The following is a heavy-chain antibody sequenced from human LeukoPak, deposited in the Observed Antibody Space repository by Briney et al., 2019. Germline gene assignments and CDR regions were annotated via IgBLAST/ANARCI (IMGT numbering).Heavy chain of an antibody. J-gene: IGHJ4*02. CDR2: MSGSGSTR. D-gene: IGHD4-17*01. V-gene: IGHV3-11*01. Sequence: GGSLRLSCAASGFTFSDYYMSWIRQAPGRGLEWVSYMSGSGSTRYYADSVKGRFTISRDNAKNSLHLQMNSLRAEDTAVYYCARDQEGLRSDDWGQGTLVTVSA. CDR3: ARDQEGLRSDD. CDR1: GFTFSDYY.